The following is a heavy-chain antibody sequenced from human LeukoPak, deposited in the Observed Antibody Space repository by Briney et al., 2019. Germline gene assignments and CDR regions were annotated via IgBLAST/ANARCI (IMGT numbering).Heavy chain of an antibody. Sequence: PGGSLRLSCAASGFTFSSYAMSWVRQARGMGLEWVSAISGSGGSTYYADSVKGRFTISRDNSKNTLYLQMNSLRAEDTAVYYCAKWGYGDLDAFDIWGQGTMVTVSS. CDR3: AKWGYGDLDAFDI. CDR1: GFTFSSYA. V-gene: IGHV3-23*01. CDR2: ISGSGGST. J-gene: IGHJ3*02. D-gene: IGHD4-17*01.